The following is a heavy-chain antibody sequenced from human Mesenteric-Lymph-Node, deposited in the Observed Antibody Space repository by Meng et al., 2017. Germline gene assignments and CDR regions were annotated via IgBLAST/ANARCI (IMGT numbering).Heavy chain of an antibody. CDR3: ARVGQWLPIDY. V-gene: IGHV4-4*02. CDR1: RGSIRSSNW. Sequence: LHASGSGPGTPSGTLSLPCSLPRGSIRSSNWWSWARQPPGKGLEWIGEIYHSGSTNYNPSLKSRVTISVDKSKNQFSLNLSSVTAADTAVYYCARVGQWLPIDYWGQGTLVTVSS. CDR2: IYHSGST. J-gene: IGHJ4*02. D-gene: IGHD6-19*01.